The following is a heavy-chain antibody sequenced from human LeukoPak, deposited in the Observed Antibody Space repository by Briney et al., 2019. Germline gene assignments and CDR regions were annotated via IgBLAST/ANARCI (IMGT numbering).Heavy chain of an antibody. V-gene: IGHV1-24*01. D-gene: IGHD2-2*01. J-gene: IGHJ4*02. Sequence: ASVKVSCKVSGHTLTELSMHWVRQAPGKGLEWMGGFDPEDGETIYAQKFQGRVTMTEDTSTDTAYMELSSMRSEDTAVYYCATASAHLGYCSSTSCKRGFDYWGQGTLVTVSS. CDR3: ATASAHLGYCSSTSCKRGFDY. CDR2: FDPEDGET. CDR1: GHTLTELS.